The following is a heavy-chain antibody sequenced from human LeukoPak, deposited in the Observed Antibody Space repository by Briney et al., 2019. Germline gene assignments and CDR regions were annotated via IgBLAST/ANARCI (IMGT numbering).Heavy chain of an antibody. Sequence: ASVKVSCKASGYTFTGYYMHWVRQAPGQGLEWMGWINPNSGGTNYAQKFQGWVTMARDTSISTAYMGLSRLRSDDTAVYYCARDGGSGSYPVHWGQGTLVTVSS. D-gene: IGHD3-10*01. J-gene: IGHJ4*02. CDR3: ARDGGSGSYPVH. CDR1: GYTFTGYY. CDR2: INPNSGGT. V-gene: IGHV1-2*04.